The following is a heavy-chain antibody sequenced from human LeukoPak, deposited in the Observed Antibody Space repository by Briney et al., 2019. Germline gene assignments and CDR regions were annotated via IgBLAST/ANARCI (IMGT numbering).Heavy chain of an antibody. J-gene: IGHJ4*02. CDR3: AKDLDIVATITGN. D-gene: IGHD5-12*01. CDR1: GFTFSDYY. V-gene: IGHV3-23*01. CDR2: VSGSGGST. Sequence: PGGSLRLSCAASGFTFSDYYMSWVRQAPGKGLEWVSGVSGSGGSTYYADSVKGRFTISRDNSKNTLYLQMNSLRAEDTAVYYCAKDLDIVATITGNWGQGTLVTVSS.